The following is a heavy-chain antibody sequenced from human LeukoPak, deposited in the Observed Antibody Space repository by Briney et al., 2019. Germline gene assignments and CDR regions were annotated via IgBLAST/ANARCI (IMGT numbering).Heavy chain of an antibody. CDR1: GFTFSRYW. D-gene: IGHD6-19*01. CDR3: ARDVGSGWYHFDN. Sequence: GGSLRLSCAASGFTFSRYWMHWVRQAPGKGLVWVSRINSDGSSTTYADSVKGRFTISRDNAENTLYLQMNSLRVEDTAVYYCARDVGSGWYHFDNWGQGTLVTVSS. V-gene: IGHV3-74*01. J-gene: IGHJ4*02. CDR2: INSDGSST.